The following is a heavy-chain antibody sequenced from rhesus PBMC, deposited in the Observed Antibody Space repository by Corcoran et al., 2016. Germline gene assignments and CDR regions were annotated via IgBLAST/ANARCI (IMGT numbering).Heavy chain of an antibody. J-gene: IGHJ5-1*01. CDR3: ARYCTGSGCYGV. CDR2: TNGNSRSH. D-gene: IGHD2-21*01. V-gene: IGHV4-80*01. CDR1: GGSFSSYW. Sequence: QVRLQYSGPGLVKPSETLSLTCAVSGGSFSSYWWSWIRQPPGKGLEWIGETNGNSRSHNHHPALTSRVNMSKDASKNQFSLKLRSVTAADTSGDYCARYCTGSGCYGVWGSRVLVTVSS.